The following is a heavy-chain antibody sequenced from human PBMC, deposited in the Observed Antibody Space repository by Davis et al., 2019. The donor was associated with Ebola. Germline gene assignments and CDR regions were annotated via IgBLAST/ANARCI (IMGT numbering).Heavy chain of an antibody. Sequence: GGSLRLSCAASGFTFSNYSMNWVRQAPGKGLEWVSYISSSSSTIYYADSVKGRFTISRENAKNSLYLQMNSLRAGDTAVYYCARVIRDYYYGMDVWGQGTMVAVSS. CDR3: ARVIRDYYYGMDV. D-gene: IGHD2/OR15-2a*01. J-gene: IGHJ6*02. V-gene: IGHV3-48*01. CDR2: ISSSSSTI. CDR1: GFTFSNYS.